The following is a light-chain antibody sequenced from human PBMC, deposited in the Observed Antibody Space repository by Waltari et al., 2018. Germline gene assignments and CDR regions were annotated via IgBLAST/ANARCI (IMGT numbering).Light chain of an antibody. CDR3: QQYGTWPPDT. J-gene: IGKJ2*01. CDR2: NAS. V-gene: IGKV3-15*01. Sequence: ETVMTQSPATLSVSPGERASLYCGASRSVDTYVAWYQQKVGQSPRLIIYNASTRASGVPARFSGSWSGTAFTLIINDLQTDDSALYFCQQYGTWPPDTFGQGTKVEIK. CDR1: RSVDTY.